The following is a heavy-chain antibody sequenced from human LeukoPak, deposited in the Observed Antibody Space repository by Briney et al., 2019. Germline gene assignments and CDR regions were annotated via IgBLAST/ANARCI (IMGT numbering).Heavy chain of an antibody. Sequence: GGSLRLSCAASGFTFNRYNMNWVRRAPGKGLEWVSSISTSSSYIYYADSVRGRFTISRDNAKNSLYLQMNSLRAEDTAVYYCARVRKYSGYYSWYFDLWGRGTLVTVSS. CDR2: ISTSSSYI. J-gene: IGHJ2*01. D-gene: IGHD5-12*01. CDR1: GFTFNRYN. V-gene: IGHV3-21*01. CDR3: ARVRKYSGYYSWYFDL.